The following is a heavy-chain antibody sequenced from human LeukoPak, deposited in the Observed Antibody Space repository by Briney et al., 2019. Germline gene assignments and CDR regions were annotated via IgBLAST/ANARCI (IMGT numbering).Heavy chain of an antibody. D-gene: IGHD3-10*01. V-gene: IGHV3-11*04. CDR1: GFTFSDYY. J-gene: IGHJ4*02. Sequence: GGSLRLSCAASGFTFSDYYMSWIRQAPGKGLEWVSYISSSGNNIYYADSVKGRFTNSRDNAKNSLYLQMNSLRAEDTAVYYCARDWAGGPHDYWGQGTLVTVSS. CDR3: ARDWAGGPHDY. CDR2: ISSSGNNI.